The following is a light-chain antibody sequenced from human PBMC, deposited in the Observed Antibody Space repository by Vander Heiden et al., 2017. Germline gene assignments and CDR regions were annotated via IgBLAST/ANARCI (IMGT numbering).Light chain of an antibody. CDR3: QVWDRILVI. Sequence: SYPLTHPLSVSVALGPPARLTCGGNNIGSKKVHWYQQKPGEAPVLVLFSDANRASGIPGRFAGSNAGYTAPLTVRRVQDGDEADYYCQVWDRILVIFGGGTKLTVL. J-gene: IGLJ2*01. CDR1: NIGSKK. CDR2: SDA. V-gene: IGLV3-9*01.